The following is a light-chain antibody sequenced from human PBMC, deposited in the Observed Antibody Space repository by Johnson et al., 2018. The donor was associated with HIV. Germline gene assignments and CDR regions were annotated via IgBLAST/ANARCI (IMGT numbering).Light chain of an antibody. CDR3: GTWASSLGTYV. V-gene: IGLV1-51*02. CDR2: ENN. J-gene: IGLJ1*01. CDR1: SSNIGNNY. Sequence: QSVLSQPPSVSAAPGQKVTISCSGSSSNIGNNYVSWYRQLPGTAPQLLIFENNKRPSGIPDRFSGSKSGTSATLGITGLQTGDEADYYCGTWASSLGTYVFEAGTKATVL.